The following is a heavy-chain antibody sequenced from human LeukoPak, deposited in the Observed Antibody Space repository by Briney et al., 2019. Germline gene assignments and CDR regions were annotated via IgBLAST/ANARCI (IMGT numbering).Heavy chain of an antibody. CDR1: GGSISSYY. Sequence: SETLSLTCTVSGGSISSYYWSWIRQPAGKGLEWIGRIYTSGSTNYNPSLKSRVTMSVDTSKNQFSLKLSSVTAADTAVYYCARDGGRDGYNVYYYYGMDVWGQGTTVTVSS. J-gene: IGHJ6*02. V-gene: IGHV4-4*07. CDR2: IYTSGST. CDR3: ARDGGRDGYNVYYYYGMDV. D-gene: IGHD5-24*01.